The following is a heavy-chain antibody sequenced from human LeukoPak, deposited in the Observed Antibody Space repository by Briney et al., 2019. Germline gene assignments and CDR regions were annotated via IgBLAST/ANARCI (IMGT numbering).Heavy chain of an antibody. CDR2: IYHSGST. V-gene: IGHV4-38-2*01. CDR3: ARASLIAAAGLFDY. CDR1: GYSISSGYY. Sequence: SETLSLXCAVSGYSISSGYYWGWIRQPPGKGLEWIGSIYHSGSTYYNPSLKSRVTISVDTSKNQFSLKLSSVTAADTAVYYCARASLIAAAGLFDYWGQGTLVTVSS. J-gene: IGHJ4*02. D-gene: IGHD6-13*01.